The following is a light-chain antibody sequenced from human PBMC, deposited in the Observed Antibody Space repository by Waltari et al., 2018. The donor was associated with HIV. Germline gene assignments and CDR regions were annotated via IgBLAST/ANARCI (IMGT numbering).Light chain of an antibody. Sequence: NFMLTQPHSVSESPGKTVTISCTGSSGSIVTNYVQWYQQRPGSAPTTVIYEDNRRPSGVPDRFSGSIDSSSNSASLTISGLKTEDEADYYCQSYDSTNHVVFGGGTKLTVL. CDR3: QSYDSTNHVV. J-gene: IGLJ2*01. CDR2: EDN. V-gene: IGLV6-57*02. CDR1: SGSIVTNY.